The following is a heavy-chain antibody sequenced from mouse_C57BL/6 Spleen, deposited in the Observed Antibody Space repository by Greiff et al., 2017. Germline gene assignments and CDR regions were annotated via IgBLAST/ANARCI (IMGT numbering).Heavy chain of an antibody. D-gene: IGHD1-1*01. CDR2: INPGSGGT. CDR1: GYAFTNYL. V-gene: IGHV1-54*01. Sequence: QVQLKQSGAELVRPGTSVKVSCKASGYAFTNYLIEWVKQRPGQGLEWIGVINPGSGGTNYNEKFKGKATLTADKSSSTAYMQLSSLTSEDSAVYFCARSVLTTVVATDYWGQGTTLTVSS. J-gene: IGHJ2*01. CDR3: ARSVLTTVVATDY.